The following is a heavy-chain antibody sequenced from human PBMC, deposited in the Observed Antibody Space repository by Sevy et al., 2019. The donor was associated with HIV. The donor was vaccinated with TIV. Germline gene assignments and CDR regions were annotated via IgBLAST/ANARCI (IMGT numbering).Heavy chain of an antibody. D-gene: IGHD3-9*01. CDR3: ARDPPETGPKYSYFMDV. CDR1: GFTLSSHE. V-gene: IGHV3-48*03. Sequence: GGSLRLSCEASGFTLSSHEMNWVRQVPGKGLEWVSYISSGSITKFYTDSVKGRFTISRDNAKNSLYLHMDSLRVEDTAVYYCARDPPETGPKYSYFMDVWGKGTTVTVSS. J-gene: IGHJ6*03. CDR2: ISSGSITK.